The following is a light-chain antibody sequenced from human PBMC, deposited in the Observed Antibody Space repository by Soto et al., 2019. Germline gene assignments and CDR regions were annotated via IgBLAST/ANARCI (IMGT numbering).Light chain of an antibody. Sequence: DIQMTQSPSTLSAYVGDRFTITCRASQSVNSWLAWYQQKPGRAPKLLIYSVSNLDSGVPSRFSGSGSGTEFTLTVSSLQPDDFATYYCQQCSSYSRTFGQGTKVEMK. V-gene: IGKV1-5*01. CDR3: QQCSSYSRT. CDR2: SVS. CDR1: QSVNSW. J-gene: IGKJ1*01.